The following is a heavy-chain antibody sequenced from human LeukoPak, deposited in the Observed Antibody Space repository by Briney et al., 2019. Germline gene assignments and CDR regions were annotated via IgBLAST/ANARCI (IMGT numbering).Heavy chain of an antibody. V-gene: IGHV4-4*07. CDR1: GGSISSYY. CDR3: ARAPLDYGSGSYYPWYFDL. CDR2: IYTSGST. Sequence: PSDTLSLTCTVSGGSISSYYWGWIRQPPGKGREWIGRIYTSGSTNYNPSLKSRVTMSVDTSKNQFSLKLSSVTAADTAVYYCARAPLDYGSGSYYPWYFDLWGRGTLVTVSS. J-gene: IGHJ2*01. D-gene: IGHD3-10*01.